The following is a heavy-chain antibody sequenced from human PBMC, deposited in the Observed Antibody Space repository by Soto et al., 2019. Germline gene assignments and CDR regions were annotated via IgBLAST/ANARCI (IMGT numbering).Heavy chain of an antibody. V-gene: IGHV1-3*01. Sequence: EASVKVSCKASGYTFTSYAMHWVRQAPGQRLEWMGWINAGNGNTKYSQKFQGRVTITRDTSASTAYMELSSLGSEDTAVYYCARDGPVTVTKFDYWGQGTLVTVSS. D-gene: IGHD4-17*01. CDR1: GYTFTSYA. CDR3: ARDGPVTVTKFDY. J-gene: IGHJ4*02. CDR2: INAGNGNT.